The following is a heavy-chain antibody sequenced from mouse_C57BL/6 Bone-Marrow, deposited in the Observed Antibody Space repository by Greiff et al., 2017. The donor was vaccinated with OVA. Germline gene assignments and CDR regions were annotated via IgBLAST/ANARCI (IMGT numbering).Heavy chain of an antibody. V-gene: IGHV1-54*01. D-gene: IGHD1-1*01. CDR1: GYAFTNYL. CDR2: INPGSGGT. J-gene: IGHJ2*01. Sequence: QVQLQQSGAELVRPGTSVKVSCKASGYAFTNYLIEWVKQRPGQGLEWIGVINPGSGGTNYNEKFKGKATLTADKSSSTAYMQRSSLTSEDSAVDFCARTHYYGSSWYYFDYWGQGTTLTVSS. CDR3: ARTHYYGSSWYYFDY.